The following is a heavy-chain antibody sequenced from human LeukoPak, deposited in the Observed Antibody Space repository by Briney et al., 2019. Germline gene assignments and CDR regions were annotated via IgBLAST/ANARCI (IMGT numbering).Heavy chain of an antibody. CDR2: IYYSGST. D-gene: IGHD3-3*01. J-gene: IGHJ4*02. CDR1: GGSVNSSSYY. V-gene: IGHV4-39*01. Sequence: PSETLSLTCTVSGGSVNSSSYYWGWVRQPPGKGLEWIGSIYYSGSTYYNPSLKSRVTISVDTSKNQFSLKLSSVTAADTAVYYCARQIDFLEWLLDYWGQGTLVTVSS. CDR3: ARQIDFLEWLLDY.